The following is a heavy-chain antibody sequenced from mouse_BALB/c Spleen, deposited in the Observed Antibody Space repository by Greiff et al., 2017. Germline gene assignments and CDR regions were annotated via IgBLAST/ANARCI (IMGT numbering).Heavy chain of an antibody. D-gene: IGHD2-4*01. CDR3: ARVITAWFAY. V-gene: IGHV5-6-5*01. CDR1: GFTFSSYA. CDR2: ISSGGST. J-gene: IGHJ3*01. Sequence: EVQLVESGGGLVKPGGSLKLSCAASGFTFSSYAMSWVRQTPEKRLEWVASISSGGSTYYPDSVKGRFTISRDNARNILYLQMSSLRSEDTAMYYCARVITAWFAYWGQGTLVTVSA.